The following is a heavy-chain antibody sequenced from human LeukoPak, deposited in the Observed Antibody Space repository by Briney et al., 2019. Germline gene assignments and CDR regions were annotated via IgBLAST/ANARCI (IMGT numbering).Heavy chain of an antibody. CDR3: ARQIYGDYGNWFDP. CDR1: GGSISSSSYY. CDR2: IYYSGST. D-gene: IGHD4-17*01. Sequence: SETLSLTCTVPGGSISSSSYYWGWIRQPRGKGLEWIGSIYYSGSTYYNPSLKSRVTISVDTSKNQFSLKLSSVTAADTAVYYCARQIYGDYGNWFDPWGQGTLVTVSS. J-gene: IGHJ5*02. V-gene: IGHV4-39*01.